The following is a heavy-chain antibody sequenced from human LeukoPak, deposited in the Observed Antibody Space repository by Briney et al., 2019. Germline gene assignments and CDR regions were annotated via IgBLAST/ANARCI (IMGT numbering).Heavy chain of an antibody. CDR3: ARRRGSSSWDNWFDP. J-gene: IGHJ5*02. Sequence: GESLKISCKGSGYSFTSYWIGWVRQMPGKGLEWMGIIYPGDSDTRYSPSFQGQVTISADKSISTAYLQWSSLKASDTATYYCARRRGSSSWDNWFDPWGQGTLVTVSS. CDR1: GYSFTSYW. V-gene: IGHV5-51*01. CDR2: IYPGDSDT. D-gene: IGHD6-13*01.